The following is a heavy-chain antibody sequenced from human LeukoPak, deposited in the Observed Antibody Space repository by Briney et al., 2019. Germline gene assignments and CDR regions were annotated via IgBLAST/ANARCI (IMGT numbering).Heavy chain of an antibody. Sequence: GGSLRLSCAASGFTFSSYSMNWVRQAPGKGLEWVSSISSSSSYIYYADSVRGRFTISRDNAKNSLYLQMNSLRAEDTAVYYCARWGGSTSCYIDYWGQGTLVTVSS. V-gene: IGHV3-21*01. J-gene: IGHJ4*02. CDR2: ISSSSSYI. D-gene: IGHD2-2*02. CDR3: ARWGGSTSCYIDY. CDR1: GFTFSSYS.